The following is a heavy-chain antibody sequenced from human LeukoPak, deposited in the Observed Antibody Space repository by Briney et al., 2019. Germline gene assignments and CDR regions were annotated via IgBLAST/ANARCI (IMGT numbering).Heavy chain of an antibody. CDR1: GGSISSYY. CDR3: ARAEGLWFGEPTWPYGMDV. V-gene: IGHV4-59*01. J-gene: IGHJ6*02. D-gene: IGHD3-10*01. CDR2: IYYSGST. Sequence: SETLSLTCTVSGGSISSYYWSWIRQPPGKGLEWIGYIYYSGSTNYNPSLKSRVTISVDTSKNQFSLKLSSVTAADTAVYYCARAEGLWFGEPTWPYGMDVWGQGTTVIVSS.